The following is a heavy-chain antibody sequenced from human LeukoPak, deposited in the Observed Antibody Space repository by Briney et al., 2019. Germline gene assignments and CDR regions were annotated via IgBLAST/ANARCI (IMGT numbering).Heavy chain of an antibody. V-gene: IGHV4-59*04. D-gene: IGHD6-19*01. J-gene: IGHJ4*02. CDR3: ARHTAVALHFDY. Sequence: PSETLSLTCTVSGGSIHSYYWSWIRQPPGKGLEWIGSIYHSGSTYYNPSLKSRVTISVDTSKNQFSLKLSSVTAADTAVYYCARHTAVALHFDYWGQGTLVTVSS. CDR1: GGSIHSYY. CDR2: IYHSGST.